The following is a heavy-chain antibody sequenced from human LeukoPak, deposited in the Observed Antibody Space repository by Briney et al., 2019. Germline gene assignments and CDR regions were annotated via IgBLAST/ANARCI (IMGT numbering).Heavy chain of an antibody. CDR1: GFTFSSDS. J-gene: IGHJ6*02. Sequence: GGSLRLSCAASGFTFSSDSMSWVRQAPGKGLEWVSYISSSSTIYYADSVKGRFTISRDNAKNSLYLQMNSLRAEDTAVYYCARRGDYAGGLGYYGMDVWGQGTTVTVSS. D-gene: IGHD4-17*01. CDR3: ARRGDYAGGLGYYGMDV. CDR2: ISSSSTI. V-gene: IGHV3-48*01.